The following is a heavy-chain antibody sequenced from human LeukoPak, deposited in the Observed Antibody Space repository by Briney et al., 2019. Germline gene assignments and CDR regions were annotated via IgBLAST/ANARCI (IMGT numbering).Heavy chain of an antibody. CDR2: IYTSGST. J-gene: IGHJ6*03. D-gene: IGHD2-2*01. CDR1: GGSISSYY. Sequence: PSETLSLTCTVSGGSISSYYWSWIRQPAGKGLEWIGRIYTSGSTNYNPSLKSRVTMSVDTSKNQFSLKLSSVTAADTAVYYCARGPQLDDIVVVPAAGGGYYYYMDVWGKGTTVTVSS. CDR3: ARGPQLDDIVVVPAAGGGYYYYMDV. V-gene: IGHV4-4*07.